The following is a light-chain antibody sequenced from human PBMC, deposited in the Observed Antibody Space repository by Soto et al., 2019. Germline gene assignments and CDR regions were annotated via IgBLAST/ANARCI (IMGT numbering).Light chain of an antibody. CDR1: QSVSSGY. V-gene: IGKV3-20*01. CDR3: QQYGISPRT. J-gene: IGKJ1*01. CDR2: GAS. Sequence: EIVLTQSPGTLSLSPGEIATLSCRARQSVSSGYLAWYQQKPGQAPRLLIYGASSRATGIPDRFSGSGSGTDFTLTISRLEPEDFAVYYCQQYGISPRTFGQGTKVDIK.